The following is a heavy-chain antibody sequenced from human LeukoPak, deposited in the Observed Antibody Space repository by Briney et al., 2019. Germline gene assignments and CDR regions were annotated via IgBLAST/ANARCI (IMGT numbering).Heavy chain of an antibody. D-gene: IGHD6-19*01. J-gene: IGHJ4*02. CDR1: GFTFSSYG. CDR2: ISYDGSDK. Sequence: GGSLRLSCAASGFTFSSYGMHWVRQAPGRGLEWVATISYDGSDKYYADSVKGRFAISRDNSKNTLYLQMNSLRAEDTALYYCASAAGPFDNWGQGTLVTVSS. CDR3: ASAAGPFDN. V-gene: IGHV3-30*03.